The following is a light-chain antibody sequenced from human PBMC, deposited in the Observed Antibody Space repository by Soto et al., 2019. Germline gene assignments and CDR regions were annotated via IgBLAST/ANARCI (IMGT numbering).Light chain of an antibody. V-gene: IGKV1-39*01. Sequence: DIRMTQSPPSLSASVGDRVSVICRARQSAYPYVNWYKQRPGEAPKLRIYGAVSLKTGVPRRFSGTREWADFTLTISSLQPDDFATYFCQQSSTTPYTFGQWTKLEIK. CDR3: QQSSTTPYT. J-gene: IGKJ2*01. CDR1: QSAYPY. CDR2: GAV.